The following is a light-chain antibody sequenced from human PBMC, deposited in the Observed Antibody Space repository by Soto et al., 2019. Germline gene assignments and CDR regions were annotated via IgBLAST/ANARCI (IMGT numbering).Light chain of an antibody. Sequence: EIVLTQSPGTLSLSPGERATLPCRASQSVSSRSFAWYQQKPGQAPRLLIYAASSRATGIPDRFSGGGSGTDFTLTISRLEPEDFAVYYCQHYSSSRWTFGQGTKVEMK. J-gene: IGKJ1*01. CDR2: AAS. V-gene: IGKV3-20*01. CDR3: QHYSSSRWT. CDR1: QSVSSRS.